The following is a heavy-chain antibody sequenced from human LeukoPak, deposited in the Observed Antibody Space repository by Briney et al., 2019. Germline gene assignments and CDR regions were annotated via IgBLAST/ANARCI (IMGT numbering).Heavy chain of an antibody. CDR1: GGSISSGGYS. J-gene: IGHJ4*02. Sequence: SETLSLTCAVSGGSISSGGYSWSWIRQPPGKGLEWIGYIYHSGSTYYNPSLKSRVTIPVDRSKNQFSLKLSSVTAADTAVYYCASTTYYDFWSGHFDYWGQGTLVTVSS. CDR2: IYHSGST. D-gene: IGHD3-3*01. V-gene: IGHV4-30-2*01. CDR3: ASTTYYDFWSGHFDY.